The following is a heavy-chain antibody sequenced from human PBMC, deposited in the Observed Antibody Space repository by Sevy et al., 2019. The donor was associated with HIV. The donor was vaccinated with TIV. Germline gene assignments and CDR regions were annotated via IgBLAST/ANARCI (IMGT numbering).Heavy chain of an antibody. D-gene: IGHD2-2*01. CDR1: GYTFTDYY. Sequence: ASVKVSCKASGYTFTDYYIHWVRQAPGQGLEWMGWINPHIGGTNFEQKFQGRVTMTRGTSISTAYLDLGRLRADDTAIYYCARGDSLVVPPATVDYWGQGTLVTVSS. CDR2: INPHIGGT. J-gene: IGHJ4*02. CDR3: ARGDSLVVPPATVDY. V-gene: IGHV1-2*02.